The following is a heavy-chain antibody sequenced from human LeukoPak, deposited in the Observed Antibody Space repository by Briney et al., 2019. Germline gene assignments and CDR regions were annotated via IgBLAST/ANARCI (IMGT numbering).Heavy chain of an antibody. CDR3: ARDGYYYDSSGYYD. Sequence: GGSLRLPCAASGFTFSDYYMSWIRQAPGKGLEWVSYISSSSYTNYADSVKGRFTISRDNAKNSLYLQMNSLRAEDTAVYYCARDGYYYDSSGYYDLGRGTLVTVSS. V-gene: IGHV3-11*06. CDR1: GFTFSDYY. J-gene: IGHJ4*02. D-gene: IGHD3-22*01. CDR2: ISSSSYT.